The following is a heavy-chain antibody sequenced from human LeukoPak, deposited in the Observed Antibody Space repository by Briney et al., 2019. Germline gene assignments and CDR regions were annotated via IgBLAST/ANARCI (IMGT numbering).Heavy chain of an antibody. J-gene: IGHJ6*03. Sequence: ASVKVSCKASGYTFTGYYMHWVRQAPGQGLEWMGWINPNSGGTNYAQKFQGRVTMTRDTSISTAYMELSRLRSDDTAVYYCARGYCSTAAAACYYYYYYMDVWGEGTTVTVSS. V-gene: IGHV1-2*02. CDR1: GYTFTGYY. D-gene: IGHD2-2*01. CDR2: INPNSGGT. CDR3: ARGYCSTAAAACYYYYYYMDV.